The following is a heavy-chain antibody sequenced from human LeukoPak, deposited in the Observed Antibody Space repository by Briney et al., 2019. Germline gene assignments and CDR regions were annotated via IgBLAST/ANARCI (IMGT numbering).Heavy chain of an antibody. J-gene: IGHJ6*02. Sequence: SETLSLTCTVSGGSISSYYWSWIRQPPGKGLEWIGYIYYSASTNYNPSLKSRVTISVDTSKNQFSLRLSSVTAADTAVYYCARAYDTPLGYCYYGMDVWGQGTTVTVSS. CDR1: GGSISSYY. CDR3: ARAYDTPLGYCYYGMDV. V-gene: IGHV4-59*01. D-gene: IGHD3-9*01. CDR2: IYYSAST.